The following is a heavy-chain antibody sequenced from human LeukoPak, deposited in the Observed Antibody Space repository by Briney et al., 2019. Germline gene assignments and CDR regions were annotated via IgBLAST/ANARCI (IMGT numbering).Heavy chain of an antibody. CDR1: GFTFNNYG. V-gene: IGHV3-33*01. Sequence: PGRSLRLSCAASGFTFNNYGMHWVRQAPGKGLEWVAVIWYDGSNKYYADSVKGRFTISRDNSKNTLYLQMNSLRAEDTAVYYCARGGVNYWNPRYWGQGTLVTVSS. J-gene: IGHJ4*02. CDR2: IWYDGSNK. D-gene: IGHD1-1*01. CDR3: ARGGVNYWNPRY.